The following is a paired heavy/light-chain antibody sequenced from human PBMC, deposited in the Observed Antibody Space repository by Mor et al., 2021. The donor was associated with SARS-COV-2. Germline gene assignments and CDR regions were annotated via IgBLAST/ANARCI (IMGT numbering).Heavy chain of an antibody. D-gene: IGHD2-21*01. CDR3: ANSLCGGTNCSVAN. CDR1: GFTLSSYG. J-gene: IGHJ4*02. CDR2: ISGRGDST. Sequence: EVQLLESGGGLVQPGGSLRLSCAASGFTLSSYGMTWVRQAPGKGLEWVSGISGRGDSTYYADSVKGRFTISRDNSRNALFLQMNSLRAEDTAVYYCANSLCGGTNCSVANWGQGTLVTVSS. V-gene: IGHV3-23*01.
Light chain of an antibody. CDR2: AAS. V-gene: IGKV1-17*01. Sequence: DIQMTQSPSSLSASVGDRVTITCRASQGIRNDLGWYQQKPGKAPKRLIFAASSLQSGVPSRFSGSGSGTEFILTISSLQPEDFATYYCLQHNTYPWTFGQGTKVEIK. CDR1: QGIRND. CDR3: LQHNTYPWT. J-gene: IGKJ1*01.